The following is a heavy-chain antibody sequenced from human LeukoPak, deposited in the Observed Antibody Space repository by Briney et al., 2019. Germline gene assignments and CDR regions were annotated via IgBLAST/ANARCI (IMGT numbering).Heavy chain of an antibody. CDR1: GGPLASYY. CDR2: IYYRGST. V-gene: IGHV4-59*08. D-gene: IGHD6-19*01. Sequence: KPSETLSLTCAVSGGPLASYYWSWIRQPPGKGLEWIGFIYYRGSTNYNPSLESRVTISVDTSKNHFSLKLGSVTAADTAVYYCARETVAGVWFDPWGQGTLVTVSS. J-gene: IGHJ5*02. CDR3: ARETVAGVWFDP.